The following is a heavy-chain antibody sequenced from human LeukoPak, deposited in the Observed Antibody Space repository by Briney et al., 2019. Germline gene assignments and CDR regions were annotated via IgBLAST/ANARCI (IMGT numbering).Heavy chain of an antibody. Sequence: GGSLRLSCAASGFTFSSYGMHWFRQAPGKGLEWVAVISYDGSNKYYADSVKGRFTISRDNSKNTLYLQMNSLRAEDTAVYYCAKEPFDYWGQGTLVTVSS. V-gene: IGHV3-30*18. CDR3: AKEPFDY. CDR1: GFTFSSYG. J-gene: IGHJ4*02. CDR2: ISYDGSNK.